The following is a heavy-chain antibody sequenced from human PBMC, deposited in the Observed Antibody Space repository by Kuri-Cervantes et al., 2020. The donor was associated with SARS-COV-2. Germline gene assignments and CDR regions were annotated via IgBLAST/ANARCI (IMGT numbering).Heavy chain of an antibody. Sequence: ESLKISCTVSGYSISSGYYWGWIRQPPGKGLEWIGSIYHSGSTYYNPSLKSRVTISVDTSKNQFSLKLSSVTAADTAVYYCARRNMDVWGKGTTVTVSS. CDR3: ARRNMDV. CDR2: IYHSGST. J-gene: IGHJ6*03. CDR1: GYSISSGYY. V-gene: IGHV4-38-2*02.